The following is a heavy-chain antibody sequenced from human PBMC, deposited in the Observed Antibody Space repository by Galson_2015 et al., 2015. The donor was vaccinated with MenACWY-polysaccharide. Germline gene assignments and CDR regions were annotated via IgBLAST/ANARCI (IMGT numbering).Heavy chain of an antibody. CDR1: GFTFSDYY. J-gene: IGHJ4*02. CDR2: IRSSGGNI. V-gene: IGHV3-11*01. CDR3: ARNDYGSVVDY. D-gene: IGHD3-10*01. Sequence: SLRLSCAASGFTFSDYYMNWFRQAPGKGLEWFSYIRSSGGNIYYTDSVKGRFTISRDNAKNSLYLQMNSLRAEDTAVYYCARNDYGSVVDYWGQGTLVTVSS.